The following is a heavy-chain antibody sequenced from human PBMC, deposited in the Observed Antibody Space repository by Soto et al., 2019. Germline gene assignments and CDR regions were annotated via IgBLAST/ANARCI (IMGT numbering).Heavy chain of an antibody. D-gene: IGHD3-3*01. J-gene: IGHJ4*02. CDR2: ISWNSGNI. CDR1: AFTFDDYA. Sequence: EVHLVESGGGLVQPGRSLRLSCTASAFTFDDYAMHWVRQVPGKGLEWVSSISWNSGNIVYADSVKGRFTISRDSANNSLYLQMSSLRTEDTALYYCAKGAVTSIFGYFDYWGQGTLVTVSS. V-gene: IGHV3-9*01. CDR3: AKGAVTSIFGYFDY.